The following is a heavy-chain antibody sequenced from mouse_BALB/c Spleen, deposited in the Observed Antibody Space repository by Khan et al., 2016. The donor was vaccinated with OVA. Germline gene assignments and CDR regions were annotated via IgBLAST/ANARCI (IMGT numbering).Heavy chain of an antibody. J-gene: IGHJ3*01. CDR1: GYTFTDYN. Sequence: VRLQQSGPELVKPGASVKIPCKASGYTFTDYNMAWVKQSHGKSLEWIGDIIPNNGGTIYNQKFKGKATLNVDKSSSTAYMELRSLTSEDTAVYYCARHGYGGFGYWGQGTLVTVSA. CDR3: ARHGYGGFGY. CDR2: IIPNNGGT. V-gene: IGHV1-18*01. D-gene: IGHD2-2*01.